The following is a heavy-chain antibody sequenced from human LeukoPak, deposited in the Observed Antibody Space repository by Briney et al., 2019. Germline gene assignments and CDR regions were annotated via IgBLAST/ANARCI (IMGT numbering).Heavy chain of an antibody. CDR2: IYHSGST. CDR1: GGSISSSNW. Sequence: KPSETLSLTCAVSGGSISSSNWWSWVRQPPGKGLEWIGEIYHSGSTNYNPSLKSRVTMSVDTSKNQFSLKLSSVTAADTAVYYCARASQSARYYDILTGYYTPHRDEAFDIWGQGTMVTVSS. V-gene: IGHV4-4*02. D-gene: IGHD3-9*01. CDR3: ARASQSARYYDILTGYYTPHRDEAFDI. J-gene: IGHJ3*02.